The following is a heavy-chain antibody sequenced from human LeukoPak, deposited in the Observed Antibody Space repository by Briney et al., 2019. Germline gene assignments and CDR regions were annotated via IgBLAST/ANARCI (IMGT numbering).Heavy chain of an antibody. CDR2: ISGSGYST. D-gene: IGHD1-26*01. CDR3: AQWSRYFDY. J-gene: IGHJ4*02. CDR1: GFTFNNYA. V-gene: IGHV3-23*01. Sequence: GGSLRLSCVASGFTFNNYAMTWVRQAPGKGLEWVSAISGSGYSTYYAASVKGRFTISRDNSKNTLYLQMNSLRAEDTALYFCAQWSRYFDYWGQGTLVTVSS.